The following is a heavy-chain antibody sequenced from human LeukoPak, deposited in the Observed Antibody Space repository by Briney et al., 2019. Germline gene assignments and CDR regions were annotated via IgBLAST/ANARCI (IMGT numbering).Heavy chain of an antibody. J-gene: IGHJ4*02. V-gene: IGHV4-31*03. CDR2: IYYSGST. CDR1: GGSISSGGYY. Sequence: SETLSLTCTVSGGSISSGGYYWSWIRQHPGKGLEWIGYIYYSGSTYYNPSLKSRVTISVDTSKNQFSLKLSSVTAADTAVYYCARENHGDPDYWGQGTLVTVSS. D-gene: IGHD4-17*01. CDR3: ARENHGDPDY.